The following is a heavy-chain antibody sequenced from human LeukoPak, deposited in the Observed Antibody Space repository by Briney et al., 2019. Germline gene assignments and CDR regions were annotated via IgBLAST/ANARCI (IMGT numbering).Heavy chain of an antibody. Sequence: ASVKVSCKASGYTFTSYYMHWVRQAPGQGLEWMGIINPSGGSTSYAQKFQGRVTMTRDTSTSTVYMELSSLRSKDTAVYYCARPRGDSSSSYYGMDVWGQGTTVTVSS. J-gene: IGHJ6*02. D-gene: IGHD6-6*01. CDR3: ARPRGDSSSSYYGMDV. CDR1: GYTFTSYY. V-gene: IGHV1-46*01. CDR2: INPSGGST.